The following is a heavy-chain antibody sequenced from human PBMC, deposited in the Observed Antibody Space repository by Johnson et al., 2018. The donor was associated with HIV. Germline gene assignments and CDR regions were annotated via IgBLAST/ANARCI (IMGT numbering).Heavy chain of an antibody. Sequence: VKLVESGGGLVQPGGSLRLSCATSGFTFRSYAMHWVRQAPGRGLEHVSGINTNGNSTHYANSVKGRFTISIDNSKNTLYLQMNSLRAGDTAVYYCARAGPSDAFDIWGQGTMVTVSS. J-gene: IGHJ3*02. CDR2: INTNGNST. CDR3: ARAGPSDAFDI. CDR1: GFTFRSYA. V-gene: IGHV3-64*01.